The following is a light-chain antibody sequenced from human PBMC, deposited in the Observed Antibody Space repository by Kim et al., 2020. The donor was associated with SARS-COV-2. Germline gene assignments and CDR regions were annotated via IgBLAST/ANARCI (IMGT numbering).Light chain of an antibody. Sequence: ALGQKVRITCQGDGLSTYYATWYTQKPGQAPLLVIYGKNNRPSGIPDRFSGSNSGNTASLTITGVQAEDEADYYCNSRDSSAYHVVFGGGTKLTVL. J-gene: IGLJ2*01. V-gene: IGLV3-19*01. CDR3: NSRDSSAYHVV. CDR2: GKN. CDR1: GLSTYY.